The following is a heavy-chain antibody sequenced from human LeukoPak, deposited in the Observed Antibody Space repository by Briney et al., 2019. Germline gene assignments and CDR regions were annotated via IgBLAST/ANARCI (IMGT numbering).Heavy chain of an antibody. J-gene: IGHJ4*02. CDR3: TRGGGAFCGGDCYRNFDY. D-gene: IGHD2-21*02. V-gene: IGHV3-66*02. CDR2: IYSGGSV. Sequence: PGGSLRLSCAASGLTVSSDYMSWVRQAPGKGLEWVSVIYSGGSVYYADSVKGRFTISRDNSKNTLHLHMNNLRPDDTAIYYCTRGGGAFCGGDCYRNFDYWGQGALVTVSS. CDR1: GLTVSSDY.